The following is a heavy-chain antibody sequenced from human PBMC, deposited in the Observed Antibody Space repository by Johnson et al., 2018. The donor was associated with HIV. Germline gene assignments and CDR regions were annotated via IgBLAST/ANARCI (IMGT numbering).Heavy chain of an antibody. J-gene: IGHJ3*02. V-gene: IGHV3-48*04. CDR3: ARSHYYAGSTPKDAFDI. D-gene: IGHD3-10*01. CDR2: ISNADSTI. Sequence: VQLVESGGGLVHPGRSLRLSCAASGFSFSSTWMTWVRQAPGKGLEWVSYISNADSTIYYADSVKGRFTISRDNAKNSLFLQMNSLRVEDSALYYCARSHYYAGSTPKDAFDIWGHGTMVTVST. CDR1: GFSFSSTW.